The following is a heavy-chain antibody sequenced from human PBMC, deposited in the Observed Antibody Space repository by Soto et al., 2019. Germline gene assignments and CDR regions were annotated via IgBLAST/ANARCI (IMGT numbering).Heavy chain of an antibody. V-gene: IGHV3-33*01. Sequence: QVQLVESGGGVVQPGRSLRLSCAASGFTFSSYGMHWVRQAPGKGLEWVAVIWYDGSNKYYADSVKGRFTISRDNSKNTLYLQMNSLRAEDTAVYYCARGIGGDWLLVDYWGQGTLVTVSS. CDR1: GFTFSSYG. J-gene: IGHJ4*02. D-gene: IGHD3-9*01. CDR2: IWYDGSNK. CDR3: ARGIGGDWLLVDY.